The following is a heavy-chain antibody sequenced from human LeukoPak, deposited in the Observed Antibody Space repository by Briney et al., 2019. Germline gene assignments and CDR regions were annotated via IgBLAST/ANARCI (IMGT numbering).Heavy chain of an antibody. J-gene: IGHJ5*02. CDR2: ISSSSSYI. CDR3: ARGVAPAALNWFDP. V-gene: IGHV3-21*01. Sequence: GGSLRLSCAASGFTFSSYSMNWVRQAPGKGLEWVSSISSSSSYIYYADSVKGRFTISRDNAKNSLYLQMNSLRAEDTAVYYCARGVAPAALNWFDPWGQGTLVTVSS. D-gene: IGHD2-2*01. CDR1: GFTFSSYS.